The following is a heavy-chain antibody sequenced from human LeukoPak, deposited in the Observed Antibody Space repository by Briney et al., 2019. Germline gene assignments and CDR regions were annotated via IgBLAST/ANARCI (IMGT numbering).Heavy chain of an antibody. CDR3: AGLECYSGWTDY. J-gene: IGHJ4*01. V-gene: IGHV4-39*01. D-gene: IGHD6-19*01. CDR1: GGSISSSSYY. Sequence: SETLSLTCTVSGGSISSSSYYWGWIRQPPGKGLEWIGSIYYSGSTYYNPSLKSRVTISVDTSKNQFSLKLSSVTAADTAVYYCAGLECYSGWTDYWGQGTLVTVSS. CDR2: IYYSGST.